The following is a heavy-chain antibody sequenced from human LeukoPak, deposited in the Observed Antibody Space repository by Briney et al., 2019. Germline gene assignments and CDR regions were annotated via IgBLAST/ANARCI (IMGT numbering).Heavy chain of an antibody. CDR1: GGSISSYY. V-gene: IGHV4-59*01. CDR3: ARDGEVEDSSGYIWFDP. D-gene: IGHD3-22*01. J-gene: IGHJ5*02. Sequence: SETLSLTCTVSGGSISSYYSSWIRQPPGKGLEWIGYIYYSESTNYNPSLKSRVTISVDTSKNQISLKLSSVTAADTAVYYCARDGEVEDSSGYIWFDPWGQGTLVTVSS. CDR2: IYYSEST.